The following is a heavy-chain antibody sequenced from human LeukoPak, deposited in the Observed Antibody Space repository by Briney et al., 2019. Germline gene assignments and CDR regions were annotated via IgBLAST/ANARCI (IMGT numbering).Heavy chain of an antibody. J-gene: IGHJ3*02. Sequence: GGSLRPSCAASGFTFSSYWMNWVRQAPGKGLEWVANIKQDGSEKYSVDSLKGRFTISRDNAKNSLYLQMNSLRAEDTAVYYCARDGVGAFDIWGQGTMVTVSS. CDR2: IKQDGSEK. V-gene: IGHV3-7*04. D-gene: IGHD3-10*01. CDR1: GFTFSSYW. CDR3: ARDGVGAFDI.